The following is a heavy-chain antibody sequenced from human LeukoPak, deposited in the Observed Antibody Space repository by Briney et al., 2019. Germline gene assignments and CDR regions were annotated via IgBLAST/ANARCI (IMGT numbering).Heavy chain of an antibody. CDR2: IVVGSGNT. V-gene: IGHV1-58*02. CDR3: ARDPQMVKEGEYFDF. Sequence: GTSVKVSCKASGFTFTSTAMQWVRQARGQRLEWIGWIVVGSGNTNYAQKFQERVTITRDMSTSTAYMELSSLRSEDTAVYYCARDPQMVKEGEYFDFWGQGTLVTVSS. CDR1: GFTFTSTA. D-gene: IGHD5-18*01. J-gene: IGHJ4*02.